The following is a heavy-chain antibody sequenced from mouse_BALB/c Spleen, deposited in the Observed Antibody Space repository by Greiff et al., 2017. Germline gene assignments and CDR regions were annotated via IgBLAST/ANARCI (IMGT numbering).Heavy chain of an antibody. Sequence: EVHLVESGGGLVQPGGSLRLSCATSGFTFTDYYMSWVRQPPGKALEWLGFIRNKANGYTTEYSASVKGRFTISRDNSQSILYLQMNTLRAEDSATYYCARDLNYGNYWYFDVWGAGTTVTVSS. V-gene: IGHV7-3*02. J-gene: IGHJ1*01. CDR1: GFTFTDYY. CDR3: ARDLNYGNYWYFDV. CDR2: IRNKANGYTT. D-gene: IGHD2-1*01.